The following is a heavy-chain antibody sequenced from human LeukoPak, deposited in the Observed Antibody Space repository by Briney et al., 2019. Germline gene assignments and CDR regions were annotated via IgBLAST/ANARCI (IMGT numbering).Heavy chain of an antibody. CDR1: GGSISSYY. D-gene: IGHD1-26*01. CDR3: ARDFADSGTWEPI. J-gene: IGHJ3*02. Sequence: SETLSLTCTVSGGSISSYYWSWIRQPPGKGLEWIGYIYYTGSTKYNASLKSRVTISVDTSKNQFSLKLGSVTAADTAVYYCARDFADSGTWEPIWGQGTMVTVSS. V-gene: IGHV4-59*01. CDR2: IYYTGST.